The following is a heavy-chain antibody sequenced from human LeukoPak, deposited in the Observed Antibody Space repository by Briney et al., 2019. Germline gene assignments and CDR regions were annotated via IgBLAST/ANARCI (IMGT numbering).Heavy chain of an antibody. Sequence: SETLSLTCTVSGGSISSGGYYWSWIRQHPGKGLEWIGYIYYSGSTYYNPSLKSRVIISVDTSKNQFSLRLSSVTAADTAVYYCARGDYDGSGYFYWGQGTLVTVSS. D-gene: IGHD3-22*01. J-gene: IGHJ4*02. V-gene: IGHV4-31*03. CDR1: GGSISSGGYY. CDR2: IYYSGST. CDR3: ARGDYDGSGYFY.